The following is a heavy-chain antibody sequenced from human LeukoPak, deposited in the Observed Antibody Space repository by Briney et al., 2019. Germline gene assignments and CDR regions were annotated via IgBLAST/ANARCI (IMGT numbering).Heavy chain of an antibody. CDR1: GGSISSSSYY. Sequence: SETLSLTCTVSGGSISSSSYYWRWIRQPRRKGLEWIASIDYSGNTYYTPSLKSRVTMFVDTSKNQFSLRLRSVTAADTAVYYCARNPVAGFDFWGQGALVTVSS. CDR3: ARNPVAGFDF. D-gene: IGHD6-19*01. V-gene: IGHV4-39*01. CDR2: IDYSGNT. J-gene: IGHJ4*02.